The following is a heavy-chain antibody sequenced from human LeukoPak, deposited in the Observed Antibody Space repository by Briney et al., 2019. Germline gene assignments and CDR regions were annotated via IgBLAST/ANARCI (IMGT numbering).Heavy chain of an antibody. J-gene: IGHJ6*03. CDR1: GGSFSGYY. V-gene: IGHV4-34*01. D-gene: IGHD6-13*01. Sequence: SETLSLTCAVYGGSFSGYYWSWIRQPPRKGLEWIGEINHSGSTNYNPSLKSRVTISVDTSKNQFSLKLSSVTAADTAVYFAAAGRAGYYYYYMDVWGKGTTVTVSS. CDR2: INHSGST. CDR3: AAGRAGYYYYYMDV.